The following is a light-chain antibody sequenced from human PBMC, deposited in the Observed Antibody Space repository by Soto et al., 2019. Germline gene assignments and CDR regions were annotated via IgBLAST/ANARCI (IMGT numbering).Light chain of an antibody. V-gene: IGKV1-39*01. J-gene: IGKJ2*01. CDR2: STS. CDR3: QQSFKTPYT. Sequence: DIQMTQSPPSLSAPVGDRVTISCRASQAINKNLNWYQLKEGQAPKLLIYSTSEFQPGVPSRFSGSISETEFSLTITGLQPDDSATYFCQQSFKTPYTFGQGT. CDR1: QAINKN.